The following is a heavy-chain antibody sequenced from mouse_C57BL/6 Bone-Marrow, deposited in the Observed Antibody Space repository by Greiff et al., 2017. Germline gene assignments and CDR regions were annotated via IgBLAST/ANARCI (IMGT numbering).Heavy chain of an antibody. V-gene: IGHV1-50*01. CDR2: IDPSDSYT. J-gene: IGHJ3*01. Sequence: QVQLQQPGAELVKPGASVKLSCKASGYTFTSYWMQWVKQRPGQGLEWIGEIDPSDSYTNYNQKFKGQATLTVDTSSSTAYMQLSSLTSEDSAVYYCASSRLISFAYWGQGTLVTVSA. CDR3: ASSRLISFAY. CDR1: GYTFTSYW. D-gene: IGHD1-3*01.